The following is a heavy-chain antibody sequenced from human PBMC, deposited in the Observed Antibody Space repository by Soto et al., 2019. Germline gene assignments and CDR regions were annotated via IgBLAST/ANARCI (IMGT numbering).Heavy chain of an antibody. Sequence: GGSLRLSCSASAVTFTGYGMHWVRQAPGKGLEWVAVIRFDGSNIYYADSVKGRFTISRDNARNMLYLQMNSLRAEDTAVYYCARDGVGSTAYFGYFDYWGLGTLVTVSS. CDR2: IRFDGSNI. CDR3: ARDGVGSTAYFGYFDY. D-gene: IGHD1-26*01. V-gene: IGHV3-33*01. CDR1: AVTFTGYG. J-gene: IGHJ4*02.